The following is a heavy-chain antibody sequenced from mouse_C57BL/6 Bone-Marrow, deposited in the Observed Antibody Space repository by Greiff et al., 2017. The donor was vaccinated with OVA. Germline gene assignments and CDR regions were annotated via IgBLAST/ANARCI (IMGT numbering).Heavy chain of an antibody. CDR2: IDPSDSET. V-gene: IGHV1-52*01. J-gene: IGHJ2*01. D-gene: IGHD2-5*01. CDR3: ARGDYRNNEY. Sequence: QVQLQQPGAELVRPGSSVKLSCKASGYTFTSYWMHWVKQRPIQGLEWIGNIDPSDSETHYNQKFKDKATLTVDKSSSTAYMQLSSLTSEDSAVYNCARGDYRNNEYWGQGTTRTGSS. CDR1: GYTFTSYW.